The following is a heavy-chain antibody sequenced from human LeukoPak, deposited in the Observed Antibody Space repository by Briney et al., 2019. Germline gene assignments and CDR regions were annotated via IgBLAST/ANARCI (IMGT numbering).Heavy chain of an antibody. CDR1: GGSFSGYY. CDR3: ARYNSYGTRFDY. Sequence: SETLSLTCAVYGGSFSGYYWSWIRQPPGKGLEWIGEINHSGSTNYNPSLKSRVSISVDTSKNQFSPKLSSVTAADTAVYYCARYNSYGTRFDYWGQGTLVTVSS. J-gene: IGHJ4*02. D-gene: IGHD1-1*01. CDR2: INHSGST. V-gene: IGHV4-34*01.